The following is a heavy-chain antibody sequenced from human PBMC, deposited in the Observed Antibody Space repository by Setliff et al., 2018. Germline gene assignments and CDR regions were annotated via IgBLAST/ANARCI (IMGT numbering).Heavy chain of an antibody. V-gene: IGHV1-3*01. CDR2: INAGNGNT. CDR1: GYTFTSYA. D-gene: IGHD5-18*01. J-gene: IGHJ6*03. Sequence: ASVKVSCKASGYTFTSYAMHWVRQAPGQRFEWMGWINAGNGNTKYSQKFQGRVTITRDTSASTAYMELSSLRSEDTAVYYCARDKLWLMGYYYYYYMDVWGKGTTVTVSS. CDR3: ARDKLWLMGYYYYYYMDV.